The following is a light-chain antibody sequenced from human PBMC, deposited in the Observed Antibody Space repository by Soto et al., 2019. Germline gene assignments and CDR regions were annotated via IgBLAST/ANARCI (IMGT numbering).Light chain of an antibody. Sequence: DIQLTQSPSTLSASVGDRVTITCRASQSINSWLAWYQQKPGKAPKLLVYKASSLESGVPSRFSGSGSGTEFTLTISTLQPDDFAPYYCQQYEAYPLTFGGGTKVEI. CDR2: KAS. CDR3: QQYEAYPLT. V-gene: IGKV1-5*03. CDR1: QSINSW. J-gene: IGKJ4*01.